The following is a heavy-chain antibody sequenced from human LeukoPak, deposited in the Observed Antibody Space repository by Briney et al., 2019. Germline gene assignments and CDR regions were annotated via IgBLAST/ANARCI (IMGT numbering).Heavy chain of an antibody. CDR1: GYTFTSYD. CDR2: MNPNSGNT. D-gene: IGHD2-2*01. Sequence: ASVTVSCKASGYTFTSYDINWVRQATGQGVEWMGGMNPNSGNTGYAQKFQGRVTMTRNTSISTAYMELSSLRSEDTAVYYCARGGPIVVVPAAMRKNWFDPWGQGTLVTVSS. V-gene: IGHV1-8*01. CDR3: ARGGPIVVVPAAMRKNWFDP. J-gene: IGHJ5*02.